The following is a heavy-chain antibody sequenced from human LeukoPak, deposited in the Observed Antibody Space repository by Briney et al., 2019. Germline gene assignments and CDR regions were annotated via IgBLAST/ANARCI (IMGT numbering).Heavy chain of an antibody. D-gene: IGHD1-26*01. Sequence: SETLSLTCTVSGGSISSYYWSWIRQPPGKGLEWIGYIYYSGSTNYNHSLKSRVTISVDTSKNQFSLTLSSVTAADTAVYYCARDRGGSYQTPFYYYYGMDVWGQGTTVTVSS. J-gene: IGHJ6*02. CDR2: IYYSGST. CDR3: ARDRGGSYQTPFYYYYGMDV. CDR1: GGSISSYY. V-gene: IGHV4-59*01.